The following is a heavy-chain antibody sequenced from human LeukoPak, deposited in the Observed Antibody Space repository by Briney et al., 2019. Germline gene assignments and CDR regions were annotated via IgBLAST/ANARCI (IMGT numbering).Heavy chain of an antibody. CDR1: GGSISSSSYY. Sequence: SETLSLTCTVSGGSISSSSYYWGWIRQPPGKGLEWIGSIYYSGSTYYNPSLKSRVTISVDTSKNQFSLKLSSVTAADTAVYYCAIIVGGAFDYWGQGTLVTVSS. V-gene: IGHV4-39*01. J-gene: IGHJ4*02. CDR2: IYYSGST. D-gene: IGHD1-26*01. CDR3: AIIVGGAFDY.